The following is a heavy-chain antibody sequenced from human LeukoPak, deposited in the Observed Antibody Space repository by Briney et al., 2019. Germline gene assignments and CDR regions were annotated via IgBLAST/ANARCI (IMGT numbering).Heavy chain of an antibody. CDR3: AYTTPIAAAGAYYYYYYMDV. Sequence: PGGSLRLSCAASGFTFSSYGMHWVRQAPGKGLEWVAFIRYDGSNKYYADSVKGRFTISRDNSKNMLYLQMNSLRAEDTAVYYCAYTTPIAAAGAYYYYYYMDVWGKGTTVTVSS. CDR2: IRYDGSNK. V-gene: IGHV3-30*02. J-gene: IGHJ6*03. CDR1: GFTFSSYG. D-gene: IGHD6-13*01.